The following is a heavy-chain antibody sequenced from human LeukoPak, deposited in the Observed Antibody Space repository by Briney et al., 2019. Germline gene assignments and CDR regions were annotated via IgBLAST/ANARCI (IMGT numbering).Heavy chain of an antibody. V-gene: IGHV1-2*04. CDR3: ARELVVVSLSIYYGMDV. D-gene: IGHD3-22*01. CDR2: INPNSGGT. CDR1: GDTFTGNY. J-gene: IGHJ6*02. Sequence: GASVKVSCNASGDTFTGNYMHWVRQAPGQGLEWMGGINPNSGGTNYAQKFQGWVTMTRDTSISTAYMELSRLRSDDTAVYYCARELVVVSLSIYYGMDVWGQGTTVTVSS.